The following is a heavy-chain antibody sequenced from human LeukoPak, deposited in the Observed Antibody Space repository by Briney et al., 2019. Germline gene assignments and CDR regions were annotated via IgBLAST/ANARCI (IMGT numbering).Heavy chain of an antibody. V-gene: IGHV3-20*04. J-gene: IGHJ3*02. Sequence: GGSLRLSCAASGFTFSDHYMDWVRQAPGKGLEWVSGINWNGGSTGYADSVKGRFTISRDNAKNSLYLQMNSLRAEDTALYYCARGYSSGWENAFDIWGQGTMVTVSS. D-gene: IGHD6-19*01. CDR3: ARGYSSGWENAFDI. CDR2: INWNGGST. CDR1: GFTFSDHY.